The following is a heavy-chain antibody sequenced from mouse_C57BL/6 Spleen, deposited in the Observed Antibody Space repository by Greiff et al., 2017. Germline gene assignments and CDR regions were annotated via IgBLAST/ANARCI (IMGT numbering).Heavy chain of an antibody. Sequence: LVESGPELVKPGASVKISCKASGYAFSSSWMNWVKQRPGKGLEWIGRIYPGDGDTNYNGKVKGKATLTADKSSSTAYMQLSSLTSEDSAVYCCAREEKLGYFDVWGTGTTVTVSS. V-gene: IGHV1-82*01. CDR2: IYPGDGDT. J-gene: IGHJ1*03. CDR3: AREEKLGYFDV. CDR1: GYAFSSSW.